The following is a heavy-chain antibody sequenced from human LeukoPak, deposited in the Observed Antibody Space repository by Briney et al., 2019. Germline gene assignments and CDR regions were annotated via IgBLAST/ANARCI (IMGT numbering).Heavy chain of an antibody. CDR2: TYYSGST. V-gene: IGHV4-59*01. D-gene: IGHD1-26*01. CDR3: ARALRATRLIDY. Sequence: SETLSLTCTVSGGSISSYYWSWIRQPPGKGLEWIGYTYYSGSTNYNPSLKSRVTISVDTSKNQFSLKLSSVTAADTAVYYCARALRATRLIDYWGQGTLVTVSS. CDR1: GGSISSYY. J-gene: IGHJ4*02.